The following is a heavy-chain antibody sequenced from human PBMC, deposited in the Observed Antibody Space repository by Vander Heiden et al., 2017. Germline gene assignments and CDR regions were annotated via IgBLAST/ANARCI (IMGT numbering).Heavy chain of an antibody. CDR2: ISSSSSNI. V-gene: IGHV3-21*01. Sequence: EVQLVASGGGLLKPGRTLRLSCSAARFPFSSLRMNWIRQAPGKGLEWVSSISSSSSNIYYADSVKGRFTISRDNAKNALYLQMNSLRAEDTAVYYCARDGDGYNDSDYWGQGTLVTVSS. D-gene: IGHD2-21*01. J-gene: IGHJ4*02. CDR3: ARDGDGYNDSDY. CDR1: RFPFSSLR.